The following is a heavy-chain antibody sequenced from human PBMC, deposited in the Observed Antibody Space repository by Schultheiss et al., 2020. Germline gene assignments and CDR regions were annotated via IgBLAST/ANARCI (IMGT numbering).Heavy chain of an antibody. J-gene: IGHJ4*02. CDR1: GFTFSSYE. V-gene: IGHV3-48*03. D-gene: IGHD1-26*01. CDR3: ARASRGSYYVPNSY. Sequence: GGSLRLSCAASGFTFSSYEMNWVRQAPGKGLEWVSYISSSGSTIYYADSVKGRFTISRDNAKNSLYLQMNSLRAEDTAVYYCARASRGSYYVPNSYWGQGTLVTVSS. CDR2: ISSSGSTI.